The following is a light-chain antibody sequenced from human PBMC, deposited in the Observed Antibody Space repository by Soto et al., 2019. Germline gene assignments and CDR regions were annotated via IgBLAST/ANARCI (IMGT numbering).Light chain of an antibody. V-gene: IGLV1-47*01. CDR1: SSNIGSNY. Sequence: QSVLTQPPSASGTPGQRVTISCSGRSSNIGSNYVYWYQQLPGTAPKLLIYRNNQRPSGVPDRFSGSKSGTSASLAISGLRSEDEADYYCAAWDDSLSGPAVFGGGTQLTVL. CDR2: RNN. J-gene: IGLJ7*01. CDR3: AAWDDSLSGPAV.